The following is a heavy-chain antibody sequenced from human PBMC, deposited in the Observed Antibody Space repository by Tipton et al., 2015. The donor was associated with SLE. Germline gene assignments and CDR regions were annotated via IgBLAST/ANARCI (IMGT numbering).Heavy chain of an antibody. V-gene: IGHV4-59*01. D-gene: IGHD3-3*01. CDR1: GGSISSYY. CDR3: ARACLIFGGVPPYCYGMDV. J-gene: IGHJ6*02. Sequence: TLSLTCTVSGGSISSYYWSWIRQPPGKGLEWIGYIYYSGSTNYNPSLKSRVTISVDTSKNQFSLKLSSVTAADTAVYYCARACLIFGGVPPYCYGMDVWGQGTTVTVSS. CDR2: IYYSGST.